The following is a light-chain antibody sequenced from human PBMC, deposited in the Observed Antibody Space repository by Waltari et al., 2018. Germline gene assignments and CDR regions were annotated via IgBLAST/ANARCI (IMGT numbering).Light chain of an antibody. CDR2: QDK. V-gene: IGLV3-1*01. CDR3: QTWVNGTVI. Sequence: SYELTQPPSVSVSPGQTVTITCSGDKLGIRYTCWYQQRAGQSPIMVIFQDKKRPTGIPERFSGSNSGNTAALTISGAQSMDEADYYCQTWVNGTVIFGGGTKVTVL. CDR1: KLGIRY. J-gene: IGLJ2*01.